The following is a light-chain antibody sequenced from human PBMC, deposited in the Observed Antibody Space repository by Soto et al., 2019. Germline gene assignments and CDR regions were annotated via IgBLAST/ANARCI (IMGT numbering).Light chain of an antibody. Sequence: QSALTQPASVSGSPGQSITISCTGTSSDVVGYNHVSWYQHHPGKAPKLIIFEVSNRPSGVSNRFSGSKSGNTASLTISGLQAEDEGDYYCLSHTSSNTRVFGTGTKVTVL. CDR2: EVS. J-gene: IGLJ1*01. V-gene: IGLV2-14*01. CDR3: LSHTSSNTRV. CDR1: SSDVVGYNH.